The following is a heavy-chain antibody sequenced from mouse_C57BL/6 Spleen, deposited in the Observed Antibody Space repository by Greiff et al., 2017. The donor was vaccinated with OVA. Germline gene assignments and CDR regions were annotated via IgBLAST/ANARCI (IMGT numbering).Heavy chain of an antibody. D-gene: IGHD2-5*01. V-gene: IGHV1-61*01. CDR1: GYTFTSYW. Sequence: VQLQQPGAELVRPGSSVKLSCKASGYTFTSYWMDWVKQRPGQGLEWIGNIYPSDSETHYNQKFKDKATLTVDKSSSTAYMQLSSLTSEDSAVYYCAREGYYSNYEAWFAYWGQGTLVTVSA. CDR3: AREGYYSNYEAWFAY. CDR2: IYPSDSET. J-gene: IGHJ3*01.